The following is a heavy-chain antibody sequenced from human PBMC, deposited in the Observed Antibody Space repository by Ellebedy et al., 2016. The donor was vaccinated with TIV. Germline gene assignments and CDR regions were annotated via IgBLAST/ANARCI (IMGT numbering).Heavy chain of an antibody. CDR2: IFPGDSET. V-gene: IGHV5-51*01. CDR1: GYRFTSYW. CDR3: ARLVIGSVGATDY. Sequence: GESLKISXKTSGYRFTSYWIGWVRQMPGKGLEPMGIIFPGDSETRYSPSFQGQVTISADKSINTAYLQWSSLKASDTAMYYCARLVIGSVGATDYWGQGTLVTVSS. J-gene: IGHJ4*02. D-gene: IGHD1-26*01.